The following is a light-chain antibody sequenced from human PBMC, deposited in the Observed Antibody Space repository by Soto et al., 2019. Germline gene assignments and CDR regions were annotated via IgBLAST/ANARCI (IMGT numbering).Light chain of an antibody. CDR3: QQYNNWPPWT. J-gene: IGKJ1*01. Sequence: EIVMTQSPATLSVSPGERATLSCSASRSVSSNLAWYQQRPGQAPRLLIYGASTRATDIPPWFSGSGSGTEFILTICWLQSEDFAVYYCQQYNNWPPWTFGQGAKVDI. CDR2: GAS. V-gene: IGKV3-15*01. CDR1: RSVSSN.